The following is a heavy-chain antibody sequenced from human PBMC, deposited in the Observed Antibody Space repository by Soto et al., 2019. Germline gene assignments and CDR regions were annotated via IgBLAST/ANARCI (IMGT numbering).Heavy chain of an antibody. J-gene: IGHJ4*02. CDR3: AIDVSSDTTGFRGYDL. CDR2: VIPIFVSA. V-gene: IGHV1-69*01. Sequence: QLHLVQSGAEVKKAGSSVTVSCKASGGTVSSYAITWVRQAPGKGLEWMGVVIPIFVSAHYAPKFQGRITKTADASTSTAYMELSGLTSEDTAIYYWAIDVSSDTTGFRGYDLWGQGTQVTVSS. CDR1: GGTVSSYA. D-gene: IGHD3-10*01.